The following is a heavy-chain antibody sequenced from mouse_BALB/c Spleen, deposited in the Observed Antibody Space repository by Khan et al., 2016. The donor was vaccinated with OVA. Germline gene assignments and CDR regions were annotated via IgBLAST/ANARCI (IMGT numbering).Heavy chain of an antibody. CDR3: TRIYRSDFDY. D-gene: IGHD6-1*01. Sequence: EVQLQQSGPELVRPGASVKISCTASGYSFTGYFMNWVMQSHGQSLEWIGRINPHIGETFYNQRFKDKATLTVDESSSTAHMELRSMASEDSAVYYCTRIYRSDFDYWGQGTTLTVAS. J-gene: IGHJ2*01. V-gene: IGHV1-20*02. CDR1: GYSFTGYF. CDR2: INPHIGET.